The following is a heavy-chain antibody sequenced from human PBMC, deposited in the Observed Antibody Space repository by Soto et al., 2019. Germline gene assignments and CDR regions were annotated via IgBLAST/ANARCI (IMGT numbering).Heavy chain of an antibody. J-gene: IGHJ6*02. CDR3: ARDLRTLYGMDV. V-gene: IGHV3-53*01. CDR1: GFTVSSNY. Sequence: EVQLVESGGGLIQPGGSLRLSCAASGFTVSSNYMSWVRQAPGKGLEWVSVIYSGDTTYYADSEKGRFTISRDHSKNTLYLQMNSLRDEDTAVYYCARDLRTLYGMDVWGQGTTVTVSS. CDR2: IYSGDTT.